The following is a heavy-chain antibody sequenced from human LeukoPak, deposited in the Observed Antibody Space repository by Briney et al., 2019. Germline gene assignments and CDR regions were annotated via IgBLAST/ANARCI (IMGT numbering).Heavy chain of an antibody. CDR3: ARGVISDQAYFFDY. Sequence: PSETLSLTCTVSGGSISSGDYYWSWIRQPPGKGLEWIGYIYYSGSTYYNPSLKSRVTISVDTSKNQFSLKLSSVTAADTAVYYCARGVISDQAYFFDYWGQGTLVTVSS. D-gene: IGHD2-21*01. V-gene: IGHV4-30-4*01. J-gene: IGHJ4*02. CDR1: GGSISSGDYY. CDR2: IYYSGST.